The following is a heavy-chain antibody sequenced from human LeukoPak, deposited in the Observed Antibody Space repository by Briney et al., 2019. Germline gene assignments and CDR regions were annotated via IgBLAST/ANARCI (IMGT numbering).Heavy chain of an antibody. Sequence: GESLKISCKGSGYRFTSYWIGWVRQMPGKGLECMGLIYPGDSDIRYSPSFQGQVTISADKSISTAYLRWSSLKASDTAMYYCARLGAYCSGGSCYSGAWFDPWGQGTLVTVSS. CDR2: IYPGDSDI. CDR3: ARLGAYCSGGSCYSGAWFDP. J-gene: IGHJ5*02. V-gene: IGHV5-51*01. CDR1: GYRFTSYW. D-gene: IGHD2-15*01.